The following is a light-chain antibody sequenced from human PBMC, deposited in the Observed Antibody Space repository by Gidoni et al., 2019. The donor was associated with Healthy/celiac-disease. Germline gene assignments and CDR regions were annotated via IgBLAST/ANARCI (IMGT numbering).Light chain of an antibody. Sequence: EIVLTQPPGTLSLSPGERATLACRASQSVSSSYLAWYQQKPGQAPRLLLYGASSRATGIPARFSGSGSGTAFTLTISSLEPEDFAVYYCQQYGSSPEYSFGQGTKLEIK. J-gene: IGKJ2*03. V-gene: IGKV3-20*01. CDR1: QSVSSSY. CDR2: GAS. CDR3: QQYGSSPEYS.